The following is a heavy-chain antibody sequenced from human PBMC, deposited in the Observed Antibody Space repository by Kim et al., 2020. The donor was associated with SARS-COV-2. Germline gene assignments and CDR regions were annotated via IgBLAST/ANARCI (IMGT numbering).Heavy chain of an antibody. Sequence: GGSLRLSCAASGFTFDDYAMHWVRQAPGKGLEWVSLISGDGGSTYYADSVKGRFTISRDNSKNSLYLQMNSLRTEDTALYYCAKDKYSGWYRWFDPWGQGTLVTVSS. CDR2: ISGDGGST. J-gene: IGHJ5*02. D-gene: IGHD6-19*01. V-gene: IGHV3-43*02. CDR1: GFTFDDYA. CDR3: AKDKYSGWYRWFDP.